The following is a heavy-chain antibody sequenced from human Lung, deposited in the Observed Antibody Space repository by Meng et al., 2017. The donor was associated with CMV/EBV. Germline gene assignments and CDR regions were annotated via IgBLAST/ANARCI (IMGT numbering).Heavy chain of an antibody. CDR1: GFTFRHYV. CDR3: ARAWPRSSFLGVVFDF. D-gene: IGHD3-3*01. Sequence: SGFTFRHYVIHWVRQAPGKGLELVAVTSYDGSNKYYADSVKGRFTISRDNSKNTLYLQMNSLRVEDTAVYYCARAWPRSSFLGVVFDFWGQGSLVTVSS. J-gene: IGHJ4*02. CDR2: TSYDGSNK. V-gene: IGHV3-30*04.